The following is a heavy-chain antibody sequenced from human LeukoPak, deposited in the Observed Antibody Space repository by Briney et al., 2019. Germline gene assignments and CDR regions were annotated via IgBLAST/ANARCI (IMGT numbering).Heavy chain of an antibody. CDR2: ISAGGSNT. CDR3: AKASSGWSFDY. Sequence: GGSLRLSCAASGFTFSSYGMSWGRQAPGKGLEWVSGISAGGSNTYYADSVMGRFTISRDNSKNTLYLQMNSPSAEDTAVYYCAKASSGWSFDYWGQGTLVTVSS. CDR1: GFTFSSYG. D-gene: IGHD6-19*01. V-gene: IGHV3-23*01. J-gene: IGHJ4*02.